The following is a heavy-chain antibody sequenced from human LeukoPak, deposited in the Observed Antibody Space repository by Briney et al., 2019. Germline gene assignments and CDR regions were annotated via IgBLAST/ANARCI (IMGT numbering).Heavy chain of an antibody. Sequence: GGSLRLSCAASGFTFSSYAMNWVRQAPGKGLEWVSAFSGSGVSTYYADSVKGRFTISRDYSKNTLYLQMNSLRAEDTAVYYCAAAYFGVDQYYYGMDVWGQGTTVTVSS. CDR2: FSGSGVST. CDR1: GFTFSSYA. D-gene: IGHD3-3*01. J-gene: IGHJ6*02. CDR3: AAAYFGVDQYYYGMDV. V-gene: IGHV3-23*01.